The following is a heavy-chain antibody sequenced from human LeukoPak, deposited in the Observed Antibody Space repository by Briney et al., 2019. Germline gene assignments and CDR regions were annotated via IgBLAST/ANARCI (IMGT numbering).Heavy chain of an antibody. CDR1: GGSISSGDYY. CDR2: IYYSGST. J-gene: IGHJ4*02. CDR3: ARDGGSYKIDY. D-gene: IGHD1-26*01. V-gene: IGHV4-30-4*01. Sequence: PSETLSLTFTVSGGSISSGDYYWSWIRQPPGKGLEWIGYIYYSGSTYYNPSLKSRVTISVDTSKNQFSLKLSSVTAADTAVYYCARDGGSYKIDYWGQGTLVTVSS.